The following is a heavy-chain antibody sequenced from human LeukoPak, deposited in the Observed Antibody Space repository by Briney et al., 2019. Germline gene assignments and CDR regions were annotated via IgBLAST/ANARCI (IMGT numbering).Heavy chain of an antibody. Sequence: GGSLRLSCAASRFIFSNYAMNWVRQAPGKGLEGVSSISGSGATTYYADSVKGRFTISRDNSKNTMSLQMNNLTAEDTALYYCAKDGRVGSSLAFDIWGQGTMVTVSS. CDR1: RFIFSNYA. V-gene: IGHV3-23*01. CDR3: AKDGRVGSSLAFDI. J-gene: IGHJ3*02. D-gene: IGHD1-26*01. CDR2: ISGSGATT.